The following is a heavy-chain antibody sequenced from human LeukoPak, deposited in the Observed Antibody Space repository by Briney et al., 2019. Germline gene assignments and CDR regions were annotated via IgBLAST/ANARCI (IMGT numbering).Heavy chain of an antibody. D-gene: IGHD5-18*01. CDR1: GGSFSGYY. Sequence: PSETLSLTCAVYGGSFSGYYWSWIRQPPGKGLEWIGEINHSGSTNYNPSLKSRVTISVDTSKNQFSLKLSSVTAADTAVYYCAMEMDTAVGDDAFDIWGQGTMVTVSS. CDR3: AMEMDTAVGDDAFDI. V-gene: IGHV4-34*01. CDR2: INHSGST. J-gene: IGHJ3*02.